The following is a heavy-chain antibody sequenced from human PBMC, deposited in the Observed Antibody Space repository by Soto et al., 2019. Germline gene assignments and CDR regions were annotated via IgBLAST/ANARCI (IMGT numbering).Heavy chain of an antibody. D-gene: IGHD2-8*01. Sequence: PSETLSLTCTVSGDSISSGSYYWNWIRQHPGKGLEWIGYMYYSGSTYYNPSLKSRITISRDTSKNQFSLRLSSVTAADTAVYYCARGPIVLMVYARGNWFDPWGQGTLVTV. V-gene: IGHV4-31*03. J-gene: IGHJ5*02. CDR2: MYYSGST. CDR3: ARGPIVLMVYARGNWFDP. CDR1: GDSISSGSYY.